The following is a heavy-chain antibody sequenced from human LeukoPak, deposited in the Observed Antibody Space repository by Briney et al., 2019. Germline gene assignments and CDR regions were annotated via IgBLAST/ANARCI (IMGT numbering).Heavy chain of an antibody. Sequence: SETLSLTYTVSSGSISSHYWSWIRQPPGKGLEWIGEINHSGSTNYNPSLKSRVTISVDTSKNQFSLKLSSVTAADTAVYYCARQTLYYDILTGYYNHYYFDYWGQGTLVTVSS. J-gene: IGHJ4*02. D-gene: IGHD3-9*01. CDR1: SGSISSHY. V-gene: IGHV4-34*01. CDR3: ARQTLYYDILTGYYNHYYFDY. CDR2: INHSGST.